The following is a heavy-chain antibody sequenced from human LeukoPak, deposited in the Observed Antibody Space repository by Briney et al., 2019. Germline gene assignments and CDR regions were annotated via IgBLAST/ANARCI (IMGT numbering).Heavy chain of an antibody. V-gene: IGHV1-2*06. CDR2: INPNSCGT. D-gene: IGHD6-13*01. J-gene: IGHJ4*02. CDR1: GYTFTGYY. CDR3: ASSSSSWKYYFDY. Sequence: ASVKVSCKASGYTFTGYYMHWVRQAPGQGLEWMGRINPNSCGTNYAQKFQGRVTMTRDTSISTAYRELSRLRSDDTAVYYCASSSSSWKYYFDYWGQGTLVTVSS.